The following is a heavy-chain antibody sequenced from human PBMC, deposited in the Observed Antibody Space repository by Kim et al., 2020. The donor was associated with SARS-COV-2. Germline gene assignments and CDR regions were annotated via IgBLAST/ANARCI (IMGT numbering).Heavy chain of an antibody. CDR1: GGSISSYY. D-gene: IGHD1-26*01. CDR3: ARLRGYLVGAFDAFDI. CDR2: IYYSGST. J-gene: IGHJ3*02. Sequence: SETLSLTCTVSGGSISSYYWSWIRQPPGKGLEWIGYIYYSGSTNYNPSLKSRVTISVDTSKNQFSLKLSSVTAADTAVYYCARLRGYLVGAFDAFDIWGQGTMVTVSS. V-gene: IGHV4-59*08.